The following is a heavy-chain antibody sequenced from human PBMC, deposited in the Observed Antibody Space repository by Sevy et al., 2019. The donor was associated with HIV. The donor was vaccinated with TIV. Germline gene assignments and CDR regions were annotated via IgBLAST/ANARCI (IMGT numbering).Heavy chain of an antibody. CDR1: GYTFTSYY. V-gene: IGHV1-46*03. Sequence: ASVKVSCKASGYTFTSYYMHWVRQAPGQGLEWMGIINPSGGSTSYAQKFQGRVTMTRDTSTSTVYMELSSLRSEDTAVYYCARGYCSSTSCSDYYYYYYMDVWGKGTTVTVSS. CDR3: ARGYCSSTSCSDYYYYYYMDV. D-gene: IGHD2-2*01. CDR2: INPSGGST. J-gene: IGHJ6*03.